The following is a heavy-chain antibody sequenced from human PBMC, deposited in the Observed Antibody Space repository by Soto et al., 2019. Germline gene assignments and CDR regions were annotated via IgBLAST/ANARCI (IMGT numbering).Heavy chain of an antibody. CDR2: IYPGDSDT. Sequence: GESLKISGKGSGYSFTSYWIGWVRQMHGKGLEWMGIIYPGDSDTRYSPSFQGQVTISADKSISTAYLQWSSLKASDTAMYYCARVGPDIVATISFDYWGQGTLVTVSS. V-gene: IGHV5-51*01. CDR1: GYSFTSYW. D-gene: IGHD5-12*01. CDR3: ARVGPDIVATISFDY. J-gene: IGHJ4*02.